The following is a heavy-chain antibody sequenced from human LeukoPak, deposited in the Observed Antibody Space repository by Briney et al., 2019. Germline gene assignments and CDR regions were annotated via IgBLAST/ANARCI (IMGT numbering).Heavy chain of an antibody. CDR1: GFTFDDYA. J-gene: IGHJ4*02. CDR2: ISGDGGST. D-gene: IGHD3-22*01. CDR3: AKDLNYYDSSGYYGVDY. Sequence: GGSLRLSCAASGFTFDDYAMHWVRQAPGKGLEWVSLISGDGGSTYCADSVKGRFTISRDNSKNSLYLQMNSLRTEDTALYYCAKDLNYYDSSGYYGVDYWGQGTLVTVSS. V-gene: IGHV3-43*02.